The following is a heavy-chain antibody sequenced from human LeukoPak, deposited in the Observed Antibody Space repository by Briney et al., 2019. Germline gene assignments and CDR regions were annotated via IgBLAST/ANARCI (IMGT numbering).Heavy chain of an antibody. CDR2: ISSSSSYI. D-gene: IGHD3-9*01. Sequence: GGSLRLSCAASGFTFSDYYMSWIRQAPGKGLEWVSSISSSSSYIYYADSVKGRFTISRDNAKNSLYLQMNSLRAEDTAVYYCATFGPGILTGHWGQGTLVTVSS. V-gene: IGHV3-11*06. J-gene: IGHJ4*02. CDR3: ATFGPGILTGH. CDR1: GFTFSDYY.